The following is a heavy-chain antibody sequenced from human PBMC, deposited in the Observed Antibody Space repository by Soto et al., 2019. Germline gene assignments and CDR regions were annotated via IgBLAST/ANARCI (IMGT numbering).Heavy chain of an antibody. J-gene: IGHJ4*02. Sequence: PSETLSLTCTVSGGSVSSGSYYWSWIRQPPGKGLEWIGYIYYSGSTNYNPSLKSRVTISVDTSKNQFSLKLSSVTAADTAVYYCARQTLYSYGPYYFDYWGQGTLVTVSS. CDR2: IYYSGST. CDR3: ARQTLYSYGPYYFDY. CDR1: GGSVSSGSYY. D-gene: IGHD5-18*01. V-gene: IGHV4-61*01.